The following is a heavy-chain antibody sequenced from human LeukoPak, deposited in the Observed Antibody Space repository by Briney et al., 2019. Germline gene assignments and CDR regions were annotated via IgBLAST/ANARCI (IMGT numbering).Heavy chain of an antibody. Sequence: SSETLSLTCTVSGGSISSGSYYWSWIRQPAGKGLEWIGRTYTSGSTNYNPSLKSRVTISVDTSKNQFSLKLSSVTAADTAVYYWAREGYSYGYLDYWGQGTLVTVSS. D-gene: IGHD5-18*01. V-gene: IGHV4-61*02. CDR3: AREGYSYGYLDY. J-gene: IGHJ4*02. CDR2: TYTSGST. CDR1: GGSISSGSYY.